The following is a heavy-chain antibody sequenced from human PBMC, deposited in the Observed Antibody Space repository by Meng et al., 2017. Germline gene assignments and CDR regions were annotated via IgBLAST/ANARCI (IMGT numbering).Heavy chain of an antibody. V-gene: IGHV1-69*05. J-gene: IGHJ6*02. CDR3: ARDIVVVPAAMFEGMDV. Sequence: SVKVSCKASGGTFSSYAISWVRQAPGQGLEWMGGIIPIFGTANYAQKFQGRVTMTTDTSTSTAYMELRSLRSDDTAVYYCARDIVVVPAAMFEGMDVWGQGTTVTVSS. CDR1: GGTFSSYA. D-gene: IGHD2-2*01. CDR2: IIPIFGTA.